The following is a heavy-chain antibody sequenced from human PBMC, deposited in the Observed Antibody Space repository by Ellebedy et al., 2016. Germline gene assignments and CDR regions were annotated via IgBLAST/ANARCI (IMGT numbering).Heavy chain of an antibody. CDR2: INGNSTNI. V-gene: IGHV3-48*04. Sequence: GESLKISXVTSGFSFSRSSLNWVRQAPGKGLQWISYINGNSTNICYADSVKGRFTIFRDDAKKTVYLELNSLRVEDTAVYFCATFSYPDDYWGQGTLVTVSS. J-gene: IGHJ4*02. CDR1: GFSFSRSS. CDR3: ATFSYPDDY.